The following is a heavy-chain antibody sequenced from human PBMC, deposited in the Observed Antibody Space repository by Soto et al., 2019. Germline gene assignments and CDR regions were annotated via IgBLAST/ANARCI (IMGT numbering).Heavy chain of an antibody. CDR2: ISVSGLST. Sequence: GGSLRLSCTASGFTFDSYAMTWVRQAPGKGLEWVSSISVSGLSTHYADSVKGRFTISRDTSKNTLYLQMNSLTAEDTAVYYCAKELGVRGELDASDIWGQGTMVTV. J-gene: IGHJ3*02. CDR3: AKELGVRGELDASDI. D-gene: IGHD3-10*01. CDR1: GFTFDSYA. V-gene: IGHV3-23*01.